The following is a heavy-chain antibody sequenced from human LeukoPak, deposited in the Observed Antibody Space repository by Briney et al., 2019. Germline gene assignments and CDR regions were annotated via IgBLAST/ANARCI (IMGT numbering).Heavy chain of an antibody. D-gene: IGHD1-14*01. CDR3: ARDQDPQRPEYNWFDP. CDR2: IYSGGST. J-gene: IGHJ5*02. V-gene: IGHV3-66*01. Sequence: PGGSLRLSCAASGFTVSSNYMSWVRQAPGKGLEWVSVIYSGGSTYYADSVKGRFTISRDNSKNTLYLQMNSLRAEDTAVYYCARDQDPQRPEYNWFDPWGQGTLVTVST. CDR1: GFTVSSNY.